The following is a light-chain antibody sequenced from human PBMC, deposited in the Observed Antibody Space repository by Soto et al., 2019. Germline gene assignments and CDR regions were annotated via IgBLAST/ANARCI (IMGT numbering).Light chain of an antibody. Sequence: EIVLTQAPGTLSLSPGERATLSCRASQSVSSSYLAWYQHKPGQAPRLLIYRASNRAAGIPDRFSGSGSGTDVTLTISRLEPEDFAVYYCQQSGTFGQGTKVEMK. V-gene: IGKV3-20*01. J-gene: IGKJ1*01. CDR3: QQSGT. CDR1: QSVSSSY. CDR2: RAS.